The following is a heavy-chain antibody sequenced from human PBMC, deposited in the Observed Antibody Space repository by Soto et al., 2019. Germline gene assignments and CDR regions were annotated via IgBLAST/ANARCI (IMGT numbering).Heavy chain of an antibody. CDR2: INAGNGNT. V-gene: IGHV1-3*01. CDR3: ARDRAEKRWLQFSEGYFDY. CDR1: GYTFTSYA. Sequence: RASVKVSCKASGYTFTSYAMHWVRQAPGQRLEWMGWINAGNGNTKYSQKFQGRVTITRDTSASTAYMELSSLRSEDTAVYYCARDRAEKRWLQFSEGYFDYWGQGTLVTVSS. J-gene: IGHJ4*02. D-gene: IGHD5-12*01.